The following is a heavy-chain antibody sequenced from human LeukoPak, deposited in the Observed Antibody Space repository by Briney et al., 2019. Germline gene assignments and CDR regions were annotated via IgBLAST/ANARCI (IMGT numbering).Heavy chain of an antibody. J-gene: IGHJ4*02. D-gene: IGHD6-13*01. CDR1: GGTFSSYA. Sequence: ASVKVSCKASGGTFSSYAISWVRQAPGQGLEWMGGIIPIFGTANYAQKFQGRVTITTDESTSTAYMELSSLRSEDTAVYYCARMAPYSSSTHDYWGQGTLVTVSS. CDR2: IIPIFGTA. CDR3: ARMAPYSSSTHDY. V-gene: IGHV1-69*05.